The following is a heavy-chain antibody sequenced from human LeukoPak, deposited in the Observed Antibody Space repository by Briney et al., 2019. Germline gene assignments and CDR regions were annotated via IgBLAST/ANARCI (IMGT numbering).Heavy chain of an antibody. CDR2: IYSGGST. J-gene: IGHJ6*02. V-gene: IGHV3-66*02. Sequence: PGGSLRLSCAASGFTVSSNYMSWVRQAPGKGLEWVSVIYSGGSTYYADSVTGRFTISRDNSKNTLYLQMNSLRAEDTAVYYCASGPYYYYGMDVWGQGTTVTVSS. CDR3: ASGPYYYYGMDV. CDR1: GFTVSSNY.